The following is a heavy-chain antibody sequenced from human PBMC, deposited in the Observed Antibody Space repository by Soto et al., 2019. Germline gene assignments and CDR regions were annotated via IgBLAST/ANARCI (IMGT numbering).Heavy chain of an antibody. D-gene: IGHD3-22*01. J-gene: IGHJ6*02. V-gene: IGHV3-23*01. CDR3: AKDGSGSFYFYYYGMDV. CDR1: VFTCSSYA. Sequence: PWWSLRLSCSASVFTCSSYAMSWVRQAPGKGLEWVSAISGSGGSTYYADSVKGRFTISRDNSKNTLYLQMNSLRAEDTAVYYCAKDGSGSFYFYYYGMDVWGQGTTVTVSS. CDR2: ISGSGGST.